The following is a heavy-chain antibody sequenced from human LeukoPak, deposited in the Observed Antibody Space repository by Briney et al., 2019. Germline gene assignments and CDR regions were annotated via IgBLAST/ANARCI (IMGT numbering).Heavy chain of an antibody. V-gene: IGHV4-39*01. Sequence: SETLSLTCTVSGGSISSSSYYWGWIRQPPGKGLEWIGSIYYSGSTYYNPSLKSRVTISVDTSKNQFSLKLSSVTAADTAVYYCASQSGVVVPAAVDYWGQGTLVTVSS. CDR1: GGSISSSSYY. CDR3: ASQSGVVVPAAVDY. D-gene: IGHD2-2*01. J-gene: IGHJ4*02. CDR2: IYYSGST.